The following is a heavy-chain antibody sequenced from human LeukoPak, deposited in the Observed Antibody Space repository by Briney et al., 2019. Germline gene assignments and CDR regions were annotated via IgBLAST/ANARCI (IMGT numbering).Heavy chain of an antibody. V-gene: IGHV4-59*01. D-gene: IGHD3-3*01. J-gene: IGHJ6*02. CDR1: GGSISSYY. CDR2: IYYSGST. Sequence: SETLSLTCTVSGGSISSYYWSWIRQPPGKGLEWIGYIYYSGSTNYNPSLKSRVTISVDTSKNQFSLKLSSVTAADTAVYYCARAVALSYDFWSGYYPTPGGMDVWGQGTTVTVSS. CDR3: ARAVALSYDFWSGYYPTPGGMDV.